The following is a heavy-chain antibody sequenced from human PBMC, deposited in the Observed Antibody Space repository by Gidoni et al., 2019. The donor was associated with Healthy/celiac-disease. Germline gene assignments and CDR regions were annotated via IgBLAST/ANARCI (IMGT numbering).Heavy chain of an antibody. CDR1: GGTFSSYA. CDR3: ARSYYDSSGYY. V-gene: IGHV1-69*01. D-gene: IGHD3-22*01. CDR2: IIPIFGTA. J-gene: IGHJ4*02. Sequence: QVQLVQSGAEVKKPGSSVKVSCKASGGTFSSYAFSWGRQAPGQGLEWRGGIIPIFGTANYAQKFQGRVTITADESTSTAYMELSSLRSEDTAVYYCARSYYDSSGYYWGQGTLVTVSS.